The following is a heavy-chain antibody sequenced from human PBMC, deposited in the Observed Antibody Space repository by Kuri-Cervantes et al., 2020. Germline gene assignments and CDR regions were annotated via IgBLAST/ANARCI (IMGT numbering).Heavy chain of an antibody. V-gene: IGHV4-34*01. CDR3: ARDQYFYYMDV. J-gene: IGHJ6*03. D-gene: IGHD2-2*01. CDR2: INQSGST. Sequence: GSLRLSCAVYGGSFSGYYWSWIRQPPGKGLELIAEINQSGSTYYNPSLKSRVTISVDSSKNHFSLKVSSVTAADTAVYFCARDQYFYYMDVWGKGTAVTVSS. CDR1: GGSFSGYY.